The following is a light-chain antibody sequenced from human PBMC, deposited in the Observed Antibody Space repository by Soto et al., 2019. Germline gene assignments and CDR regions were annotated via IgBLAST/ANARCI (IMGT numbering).Light chain of an antibody. Sequence: DIQMTQSPSSLSASVGDRVTITCRASQTISNYLNWYQQKPGKAPKLLIYAASSLQSGVPSRFSGSGSGTDFTLTISSLQPEDFATYYCQQSYSTLLTFGGGTKV. CDR2: AAS. V-gene: IGKV1-39*01. J-gene: IGKJ4*01. CDR3: QQSYSTLLT. CDR1: QTISNY.